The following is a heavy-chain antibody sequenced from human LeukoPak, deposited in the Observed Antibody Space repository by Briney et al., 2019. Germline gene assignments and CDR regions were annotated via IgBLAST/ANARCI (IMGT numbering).Heavy chain of an antibody. CDR3: AREVAEEYSSSPGWFDP. D-gene: IGHD6-6*01. V-gene: IGHV4-59*01. CDR2: IYYSGST. J-gene: IGHJ5*02. Sequence: PSETLSLTCTVSGGSISSYYWSWIRQPPGKGLEWIGYIYYSGSTNYNPSLKSRVTISVDTSKNQFSLKLSSVTAADTAVYYCAREVAEEYSSSPGWFDPWGQGTLVTVSS. CDR1: GGSISSYY.